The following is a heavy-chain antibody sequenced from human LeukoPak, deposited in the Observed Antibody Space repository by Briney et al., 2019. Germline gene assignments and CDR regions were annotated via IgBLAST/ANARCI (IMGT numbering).Heavy chain of an antibody. CDR3: ARESASNGFFDP. V-gene: IGHV3-23*01. CDR1: GFTFNSYS. D-gene: IGHD6-19*01. J-gene: IGHJ5*02. CDR2: ISGSGGRT. Sequence: GGSLRLSCAASGFTFNSYSMSWVRQAPGRGLEWVSAISGSGGRTYYVDSVKGRFTISRDNSKNTLYLQLSSLRAEDTALYYCARESASNGFFDPWGQGTLVAVSS.